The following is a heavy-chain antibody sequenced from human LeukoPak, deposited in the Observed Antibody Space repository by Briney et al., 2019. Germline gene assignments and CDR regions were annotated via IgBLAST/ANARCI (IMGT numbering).Heavy chain of an antibody. CDR1: GGSFSGYY. Sequence: SETLSLTCAVYGGSFSGYYWSWIRQPPGKGLEWIGEINHSGSTNYNPSLKSRVTISVDTSKNQFSLKLSSVTAADTAVYYCARDMYSSGWYVRGCAFDIWGQGTMVTVSS. V-gene: IGHV4-34*01. D-gene: IGHD6-19*01. CDR3: ARDMYSSGWYVRGCAFDI. CDR2: INHSGST. J-gene: IGHJ3*02.